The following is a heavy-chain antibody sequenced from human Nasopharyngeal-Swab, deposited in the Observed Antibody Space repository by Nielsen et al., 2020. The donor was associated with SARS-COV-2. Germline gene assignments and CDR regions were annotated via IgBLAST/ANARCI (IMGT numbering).Heavy chain of an antibody. J-gene: IGHJ5*02. CDR1: SGSISSNAYY. V-gene: IGHV4-39*07. CDR3: ARSYMVTTLNWFGP. CDR2: FHYSGTT. D-gene: IGHD2-21*02. Sequence: SETLSLTCTVSSGSISSNAYYWGWIRQPPGKGLEWVGSFHYSGTTYYNPSLKSRVATSMDTSKNQFSLKLSSVTAADTAVYYCARSYMVTTLNWFGPWGQGTLVTVSS.